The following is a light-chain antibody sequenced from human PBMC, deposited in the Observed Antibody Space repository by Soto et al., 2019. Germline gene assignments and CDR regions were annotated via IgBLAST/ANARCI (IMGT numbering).Light chain of an antibody. V-gene: IGKV1-5*03. Sequence: DIQMTQSPSTLSASVGARVPITCRASQSISSWLAWYQQKPGKAPKLLIYKASSLESGVPSRFSGSGSGTEFTLTISSLQPDDFATYYCQQYNSYSMFGQGTKVDIK. CDR2: KAS. J-gene: IGKJ1*01. CDR3: QQYNSYSM. CDR1: QSISSW.